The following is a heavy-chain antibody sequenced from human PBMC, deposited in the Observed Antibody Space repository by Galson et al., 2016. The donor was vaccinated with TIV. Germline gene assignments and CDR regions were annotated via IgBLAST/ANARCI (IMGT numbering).Heavy chain of an antibody. CDR3: ARRTHYDSSGYSDAFDI. V-gene: IGHV4-39*01. J-gene: IGHJ3*02. D-gene: IGHD3-22*01. Sequence: ETLSLTCTVSGGSINSDLYYWAWIRQPPGKGLEWITTIYYTGSTYYNPSLKSRVSISMDTPKNQFSLKLSPVTAADTAVYYCARRTHYDSSGYSDAFDIWGQGTMVPVSS. CDR2: IYYTGST. CDR1: GGSINSDLYY.